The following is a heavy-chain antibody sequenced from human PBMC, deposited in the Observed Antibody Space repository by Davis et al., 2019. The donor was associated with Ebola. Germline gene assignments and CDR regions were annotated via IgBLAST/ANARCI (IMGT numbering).Heavy chain of an antibody. CDR3: ARDPWDL. CDR2: MSGSGGST. J-gene: IGHJ5*02. V-gene: IGHV3-23*01. Sequence: PGGSLRLSCAASGFTLSTYGITWVRQAPGKGLEWVSGMSGSGGSTFYADSVKGRFTISRDDSKNTLYLQMNSLRAEDTAVYYCARDPWDLWGQGTLVTVSS. CDR1: GFTLSTYG.